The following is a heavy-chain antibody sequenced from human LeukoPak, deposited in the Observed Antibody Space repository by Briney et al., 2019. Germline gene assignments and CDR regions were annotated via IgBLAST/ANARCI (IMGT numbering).Heavy chain of an antibody. J-gene: IGHJ5*02. CDR2: IIPIFGTA. V-gene: IGHV1-69*05. CDR3: ARDSDYYYDSSGYYGPWFDP. Sequence: SVKVSCKASVGTFSSYAISWVRQAPGRGREWMGGIIPIFGTANYAQKFQGRVTITTDESTSTAYMELSSLRSEDTAVYYCARDSDYYYDSSGYYGPWFDPWGQGTLVTVSS. CDR1: VGTFSSYA. D-gene: IGHD3-22*01.